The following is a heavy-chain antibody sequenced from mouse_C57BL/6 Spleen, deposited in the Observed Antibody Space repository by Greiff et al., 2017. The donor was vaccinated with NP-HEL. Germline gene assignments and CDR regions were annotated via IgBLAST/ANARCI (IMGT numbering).Heavy chain of an antibody. CDR2: IYPGDGDT. CDR1: GYAFSSYW. V-gene: IGHV1-80*01. Sequence: VQLQQSGAELVKPGASVKISCKASGYAFSSYWMNWVKQRPGKGLEWIGQIYPGDGDTNYNGKFKGKATLTADKSSSTAYMQLSSLTSADSAVYFCARSEEKDYFDYWGQGTTLTVSS. CDR3: ARSEEKDYFDY. J-gene: IGHJ2*01.